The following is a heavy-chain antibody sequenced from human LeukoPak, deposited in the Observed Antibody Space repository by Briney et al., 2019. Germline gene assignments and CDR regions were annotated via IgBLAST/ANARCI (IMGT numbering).Heavy chain of an antibody. CDR3: AKGYYFDILSGYSSLDS. CDR2: IRYDGSNK. CDR1: GFTFSSYG. Sequence: PGGSLRLSCAASGFTFSSYGMHWVRQAPGKGLEWVAFIRYDGSNKYYADSVKGRFTISRDNSKNTLYLQMNSLRAEDTAVYYCAKGYYFDILSGYSSLDSWGQGTLVTVSS. D-gene: IGHD3-9*01. V-gene: IGHV3-30*02. J-gene: IGHJ4*02.